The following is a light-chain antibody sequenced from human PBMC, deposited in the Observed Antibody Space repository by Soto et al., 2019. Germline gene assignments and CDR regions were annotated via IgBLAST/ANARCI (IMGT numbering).Light chain of an antibody. CDR2: GAS. CDR3: QQYGSSPPIT. Sequence: EIVLTQSPGTLSLSPGERATLSCRASQSVSSSYLAWYQQKPGQAPRFLIYGASNRATGIPDRFSGSGSGTDFTLTISRLEPEDFAVYYCQQYGSSPPITFGQGTRLETK. CDR1: QSVSSSY. J-gene: IGKJ5*01. V-gene: IGKV3-20*01.